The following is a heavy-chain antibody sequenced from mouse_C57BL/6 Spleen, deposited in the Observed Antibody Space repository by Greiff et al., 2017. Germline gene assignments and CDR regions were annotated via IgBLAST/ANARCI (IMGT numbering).Heavy chain of an antibody. V-gene: IGHV14-2*01. CDR1: GFNITDYY. CDR2: IDPEDGET. Sequence: EVQLQESGAELVKPGASVKLSCTASGFNITDYYMHWVKQRPEQGLEWIGRIDPEDGETKYAPKFQGKATITADTSSNTAYLQLSSLTSEDTAVDYCSHITTVVAKGYWGQGTTLTVSS. D-gene: IGHD1-1*01. J-gene: IGHJ2*01. CDR3: SHITTVVAKGY.